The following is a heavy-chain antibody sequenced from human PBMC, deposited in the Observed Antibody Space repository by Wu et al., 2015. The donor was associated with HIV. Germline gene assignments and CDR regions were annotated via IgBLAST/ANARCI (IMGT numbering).Heavy chain of an antibody. J-gene: IGHJ6*02. D-gene: IGHD2-21*02. V-gene: IGHV1-18*01. CDR1: VTLYQLW. CDR2: ISAYNGNT. CDR3: ARDASLGYVVVTATLGYYYGMDV. Sequence: QSGAEVKKPGASVKVSARLLVTLYQLWYQLGATGPGQGLEWMGWISAYNGNTNYAQKLQGRVTMTTDTSTSTAYMELRSLRSDDTAVYYCARDASLGYVVVTATLGYYYGMDVWGQGTTVTVSS.